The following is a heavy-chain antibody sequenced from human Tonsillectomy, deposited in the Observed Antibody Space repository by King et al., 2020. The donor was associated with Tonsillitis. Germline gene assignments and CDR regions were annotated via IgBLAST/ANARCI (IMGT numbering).Heavy chain of an antibody. D-gene: IGHD2-21*01. J-gene: IGHJ6*02. CDR2: ISGSGVST. CDR1: GFTFSSYA. Sequence: VQLVESGGGLVQPGGSLRLSCAASGFTFSSYAMSWVRQAPGKGLEWVSAISGSGVSTSYADSVKGRFTISRDNSKNTLYLQMNSLRAEDTAVYYCAKDGGIENYYYYDGVDVWGQGTTVTVSS. CDR3: AKDGGIENYYYYDGVDV. V-gene: IGHV3-23*04.